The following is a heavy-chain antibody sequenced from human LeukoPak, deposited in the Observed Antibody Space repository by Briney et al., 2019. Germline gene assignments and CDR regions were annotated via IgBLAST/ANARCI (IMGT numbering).Heavy chain of an antibody. Sequence: SQTLSLTCAVSGGSISSGGYSWSWIRQPPGKGLEWIGYTYHSGSTYYNPSLKSRVTISVDRSKNQFSLKLSSVTAADTAVYYCARGAVVTAGDYFDYWGQGTPVTVSS. D-gene: IGHD2-21*02. J-gene: IGHJ4*02. V-gene: IGHV4-30-2*01. CDR3: ARGAVVTAGDYFDY. CDR1: GGSISSGGYS. CDR2: TYHSGST.